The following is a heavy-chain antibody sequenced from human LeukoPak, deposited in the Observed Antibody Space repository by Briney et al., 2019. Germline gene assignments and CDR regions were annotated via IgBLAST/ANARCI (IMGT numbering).Heavy chain of an antibody. CDR3: ASEYCSGGNCYFDY. D-gene: IGHD2-15*01. V-gene: IGHV5-51*01. CDR2: IFPGDSDT. Sequence: GESLKISCKGSGYSFSSYWITWVRQMPGQGLEWMGIIFPGDSDTRYSPSFQGQVTISADKSISTAYLQWSSLKASDTAIYYCASEYCSGGNCYFDYWGQRTLVTVSS. J-gene: IGHJ4*02. CDR1: GYSFSSYW.